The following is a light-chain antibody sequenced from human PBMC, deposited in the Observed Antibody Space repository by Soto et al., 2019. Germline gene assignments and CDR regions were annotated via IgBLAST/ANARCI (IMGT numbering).Light chain of an antibody. CDR2: GNS. CDR3: QSYDSSLSGWV. CDR1: SSNIGAGYD. J-gene: IGLJ3*02. V-gene: IGLV1-40*01. Sequence: QSVLTLPTSVSGAPGQRVTISCTGSSSNIGAGYDVHWYQQLPGTAPKLLIYGNSNRPSGVPDRFSGSKSGTSASLAITGLQAEDEADYYCQSYDSSLSGWVFGGGTKLTVL.